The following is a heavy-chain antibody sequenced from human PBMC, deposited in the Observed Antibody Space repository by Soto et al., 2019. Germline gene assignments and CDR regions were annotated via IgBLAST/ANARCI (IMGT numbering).Heavy chain of an antibody. CDR1: GGSVNTGDYC. J-gene: IGHJ5*02. CDR2: IYSSGST. V-gene: IGHV4-30-4*01. CDR3: ARAHTLNWFDP. Sequence: QVQLQESGPGLVKPSQALSLTCAVSGGSVNTGDYCWSWIRQPPGKGLEWIGYIYSSGSTYYNPSLKSRVTISIDTSKNQFSLNLNSVTAADTAVYYCARAHTLNWFDPWGQGTLVTVSS.